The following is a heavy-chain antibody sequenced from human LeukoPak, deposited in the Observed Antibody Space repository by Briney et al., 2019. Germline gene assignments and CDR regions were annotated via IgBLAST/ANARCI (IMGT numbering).Heavy chain of an antibody. J-gene: IGHJ4*02. CDR3: AKDRGFGEYFPFFY. CDR2: ISGSGGST. CDR1: GFTFSTYA. V-gene: IGHV3-23*01. D-gene: IGHD3-10*01. Sequence: GGSLRLSCAASGFTFSTYAMSWGRQTPEKGLEWVSAISGSGGSTYYADSVKGRFTISRDNSKNTLYLQMNSLRAEDTAVYYCAKDRGFGEYFPFFYWGQGTLVTVSS.